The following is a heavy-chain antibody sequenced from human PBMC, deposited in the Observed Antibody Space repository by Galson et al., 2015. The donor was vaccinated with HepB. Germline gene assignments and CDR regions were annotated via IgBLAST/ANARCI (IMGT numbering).Heavy chain of an antibody. CDR3: ARGAAASWFDP. V-gene: IGHV4-59*08. D-gene: IGHD6-13*01. CDR1: GGSISSYY. J-gene: IGHJ5*02. Sequence: ETLSLTCTVSGGSISSYYWSWIRQPPGKGLEWIGYIYYSGSTNYNPSLKSRVTISVDTSKNQFSLKLSPVTAADTAVYYCARGAAASWFDPWGQGTLVTVSS. CDR2: IYYSGST.